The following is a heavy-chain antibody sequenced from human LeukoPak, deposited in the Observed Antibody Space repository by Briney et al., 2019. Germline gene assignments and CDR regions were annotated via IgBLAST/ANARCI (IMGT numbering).Heavy chain of an antibody. J-gene: IGHJ4*02. V-gene: IGHV1-18*01. CDR1: GYTFTSYG. CDR3: ARGRGSTSRY. D-gene: IGHD5-12*01. Sequence: ASVKVSCKASGYTFTSYGITWVRQAPGQGLEWMGWISTYNGDTNYAQSLQGRVTMTTDTSTSTAYMELRSLSSDDTAIYYCARGRGSTSRYWGQGTLVTVSS. CDR2: ISTYNGDT.